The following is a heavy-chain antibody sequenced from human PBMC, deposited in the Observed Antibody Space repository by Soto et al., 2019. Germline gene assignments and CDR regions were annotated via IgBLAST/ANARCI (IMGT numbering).Heavy chain of an antibody. CDR1: GFTFSDYY. CDR3: ASGSSPFTH. Sequence: QVQLVESGGGLVKPGGSLRLSCAASGFTFSDYYMTWIRQAPGKGLEWVSKISTSDTTYYADSVKGRFTISRDNAKNSLYLQMNSLGAEDMAVYYCASGSSPFTHWGRGTLVTVSS. V-gene: IGHV3-11*01. CDR2: ISTSDTT. J-gene: IGHJ4*02. D-gene: IGHD6-6*01.